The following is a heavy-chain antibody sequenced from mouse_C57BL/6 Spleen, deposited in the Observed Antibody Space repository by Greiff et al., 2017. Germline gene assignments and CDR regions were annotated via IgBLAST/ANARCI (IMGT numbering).Heavy chain of an antibody. CDR3: ARRGGTGYAMDY. J-gene: IGHJ4*01. CDR2: ISTLAYSI. V-gene: IGHV5-15*01. CDR1: GFTFSDYG. D-gene: IGHD3-3*01. Sequence: EVQRVESGGGLVQPGGSLKLSCAASGFTFSDYGMAWVRQAPRQGPEWVAFISTLAYSIYYAETVTGRFTISRENAKNTLYLEMSSLRSEDTAMYYCARRGGTGYAMDYWGQGTSVTVSS.